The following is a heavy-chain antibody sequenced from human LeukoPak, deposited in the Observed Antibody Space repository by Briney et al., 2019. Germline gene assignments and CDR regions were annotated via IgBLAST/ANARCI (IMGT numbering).Heavy chain of an antibody. D-gene: IGHD3-3*01. Sequence: GGSLRLSCAASGFTLSSYSMSWVRQAPGKGLEWVANIKQDGSEKYYVDSVKGRFTISRGNAKNSLYLQMNSLRAEDTAVYYCARDRVNDFWSGYFSDYWGQGTLVTVSS. CDR1: GFTLSSYS. CDR2: IKQDGSEK. V-gene: IGHV3-7*03. CDR3: ARDRVNDFWSGYFSDY. J-gene: IGHJ4*02.